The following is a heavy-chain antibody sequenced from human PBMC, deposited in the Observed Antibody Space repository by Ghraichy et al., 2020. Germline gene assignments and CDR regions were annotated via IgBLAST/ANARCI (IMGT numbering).Heavy chain of an antibody. CDR1: GFTFNNYA. J-gene: IGHJ6*02. D-gene: IGHD6-13*01. V-gene: IGHV3-30-3*01. Sequence: GGSLRLSCAASGFTFNNYAMHWVRQAPGKGLEWVAVISYDGSNKYYADSVKGRFTISRDNSKNTLYLQMNSLRTEDTAVYYCARDPYYSSSWLYYYYGMDVWGQGTTVTVSS. CDR3: ARDPYYSSSWLYYYYGMDV. CDR2: ISYDGSNK.